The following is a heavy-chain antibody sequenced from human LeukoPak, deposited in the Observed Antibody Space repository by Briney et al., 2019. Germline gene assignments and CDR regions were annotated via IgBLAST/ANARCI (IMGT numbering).Heavy chain of an antibody. V-gene: IGHV3-30*03. D-gene: IGHD1-26*01. CDR3: ARVNLVGATLDAFDI. CDR2: ISSDGSDT. J-gene: IGHJ3*02. CDR1: GFTFSTYA. Sequence: GRSLRLSCAASGFTFSTYAMHWVRQAPGKGLEWVAVISSDGSDTYYADSVKGRFTISRDNSRNTLYLQMNSLRAEDTAVYYCARVNLVGATLDAFDIWGQGTMVTVSS.